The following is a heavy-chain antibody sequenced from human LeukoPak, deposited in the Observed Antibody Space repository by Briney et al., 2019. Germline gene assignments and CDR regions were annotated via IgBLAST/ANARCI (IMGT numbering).Heavy chain of an antibody. CDR3: ARVFYGYGDYDWFDP. V-gene: IGHV3-74*01. CDR2: INSDGSST. D-gene: IGHD4-17*01. Sequence: GGSLRLSCAASGFTFSSYWMHWVRQAPGKGLVWVSRINSDGSSTSYADSVKGRFTISRDNAKNTLYLQMNSLRAEDTAVYYCARVFYGYGDYDWFDPWGQGTLVTVSS. J-gene: IGHJ5*02. CDR1: GFTFSSYW.